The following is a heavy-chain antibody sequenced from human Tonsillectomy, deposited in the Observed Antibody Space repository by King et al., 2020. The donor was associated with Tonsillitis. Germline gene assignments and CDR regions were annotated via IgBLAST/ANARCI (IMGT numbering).Heavy chain of an antibody. CDR2: ISWNSGNI. CDR3: AKGGNSGDYGLDY. CDR1: GSTFDDYD. V-gene: IGHV3-9*01. Sequence: VQLVESGGGLVQPGRSLRLSCAASGSTFDDYDMHWVRQAPGKGLEWVSSISWNSGNIGFADSVKGRFTISRDNAKSSLYLQMNSLRGEDTAMYYCAKGGNSGDYGLDYWGQGTLVTVSS. D-gene: IGHD4-17*01. J-gene: IGHJ4*02.